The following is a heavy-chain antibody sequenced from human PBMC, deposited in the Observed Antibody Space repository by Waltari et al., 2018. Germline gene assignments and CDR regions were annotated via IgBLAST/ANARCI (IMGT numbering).Heavy chain of an antibody. J-gene: IGHJ4*02. CDR2: IYYNGNI. CDR1: GGSIIINSHY. CDR3: ARLGYRNGRYLDY. V-gene: IGHV4-39*01. Sequence: GPGLVRPSETLSLTCTVSGGSIIINSHYWGWIRQPPEKGLEWIGSIYYNGNIVYNASLESRVTISVDTSQNQFSLNLRSVTAADTAVYYCARLGYRNGRYLDYWGQGVLVTVSS. D-gene: IGHD6-19*01.